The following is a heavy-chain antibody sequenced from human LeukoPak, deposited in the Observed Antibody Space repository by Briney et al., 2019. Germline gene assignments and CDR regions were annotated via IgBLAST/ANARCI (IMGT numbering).Heavy chain of an antibody. D-gene: IGHD1-26*01. J-gene: IGHJ3*02. V-gene: IGHV3-64*01. CDR2: ISSNGGST. Sequence: GGSLRLSCAASGFTFSSYAMHWVRQAPGKGLEYVSAISSNGGSTYYANSVKGRFTISRDNSKNTLYLQMGSLRAEDMAVYYCVGKCSGSPDAFDIWGQGTMVTVSS. CDR1: GFTFSSYA. CDR3: VGKCSGSPDAFDI.